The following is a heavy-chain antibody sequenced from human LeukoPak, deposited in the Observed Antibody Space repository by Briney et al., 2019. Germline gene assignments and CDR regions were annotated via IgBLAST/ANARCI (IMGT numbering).Heavy chain of an antibody. D-gene: IGHD6-13*01. J-gene: IGHJ4*02. V-gene: IGHV3-23*01. CDR3: AKDPPVGIAAAGPFDY. CDR1: GFTFSSYA. Sequence: QPGGSLRLSCAASGFTFSSYAMSWVRQAPGKGLEWVSAISGSGGSTYYADSVKGRFTISRDNSKNTLYLQMNSPRAEDTAVYYCAKDPPVGIAAAGPFDYWGQGTLVTVSS. CDR2: ISGSGGST.